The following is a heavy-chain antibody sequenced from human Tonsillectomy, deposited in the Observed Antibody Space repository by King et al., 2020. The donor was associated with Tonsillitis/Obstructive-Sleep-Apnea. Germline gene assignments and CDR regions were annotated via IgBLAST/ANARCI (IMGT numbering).Heavy chain of an antibody. CDR2: IYYSGSI. CDR3: ARDAPPTYYDSSGYYFVAFDI. CDR1: GGSISSGGYY. V-gene: IGHV4-31*03. D-gene: IGHD3-22*01. J-gene: IGHJ3*02. Sequence: VQLQESGPGLVKPSQTLSLTCTVSGGSISSGGYYWSWIRQHPGKGLEWIGYIYYSGSIYYNPSLKSRVTISVDTSKNQFSLKLSSVTAADTAVYYCARDAPPTYYDSSGYYFVAFDIWGQGTMVTVSS.